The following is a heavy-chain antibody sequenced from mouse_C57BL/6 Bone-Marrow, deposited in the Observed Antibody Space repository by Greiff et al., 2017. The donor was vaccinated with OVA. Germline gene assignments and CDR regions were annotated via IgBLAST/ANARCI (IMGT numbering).Heavy chain of an antibody. V-gene: IGHV1-69*01. CDR3: ARGYTNTDYFDY. Sequence: VQLQQPGAELVMPGASVKLSCQASGYTFTSYWMHWVKQRPGQGLEWIGEIDPSDSYTNYNQKFQGKSTLTVDKSSSTAYMQLSSLTSEDSAVYYCARGYTNTDYFDYWGQGTTLTVSS. J-gene: IGHJ2*01. D-gene: IGHD2-5*01. CDR1: GYTFTSYW. CDR2: IDPSDSYT.